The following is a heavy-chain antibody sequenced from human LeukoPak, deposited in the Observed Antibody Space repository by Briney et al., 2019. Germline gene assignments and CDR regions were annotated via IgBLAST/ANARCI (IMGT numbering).Heavy chain of an antibody. D-gene: IGHD1-26*01. Sequence: ASVKVSCKASGYTFTSYDINWVRQATGQGLEWMGWINPNSGGTNYAQKFQGRVTMTRDTSISTAYMELSRLRSDDTAVYYCARDSGSYLVGYWGQGTLVTVSS. CDR3: ARDSGSYLVGY. CDR2: INPNSGGT. J-gene: IGHJ4*02. CDR1: GYTFTSYD. V-gene: IGHV1-2*02.